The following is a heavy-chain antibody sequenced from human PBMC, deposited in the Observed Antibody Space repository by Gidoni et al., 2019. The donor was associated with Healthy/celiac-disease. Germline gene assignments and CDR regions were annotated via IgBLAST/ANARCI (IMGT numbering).Heavy chain of an antibody. CDR1: DGPFRGYY. CDR3: ARGKGSAAPPGYYVDY. Sequence: QVQLQQWGARLLTPAETLSLTCTVYDGPFRGYYWSWIRQPPGKGLEWIGEINHSGSTHYNPSLKSRVTISVDTSKNQFSLKLSSVTAADTAVYYCARGKGSAAPPGYYVDYWGQGTLVTVSS. CDR2: INHSGST. V-gene: IGHV4-34*01. J-gene: IGHJ4*02. D-gene: IGHD6-13*01.